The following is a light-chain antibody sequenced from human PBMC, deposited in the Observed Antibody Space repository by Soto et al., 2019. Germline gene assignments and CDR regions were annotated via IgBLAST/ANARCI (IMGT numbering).Light chain of an antibody. CDR3: QQYNKWPLT. CDR2: GAS. V-gene: IGKV3-15*01. Sequence: EIVMTQSPATLSVSPGERATLSCRASQSVYSTLAWYQQKPGQAPRLLIYGASTRATGIPARFSGTGYATEFTLTISSLQSEDSAVYYCQQYNKWPLTFGGGTKVEIK. CDR1: QSVYST. J-gene: IGKJ4*01.